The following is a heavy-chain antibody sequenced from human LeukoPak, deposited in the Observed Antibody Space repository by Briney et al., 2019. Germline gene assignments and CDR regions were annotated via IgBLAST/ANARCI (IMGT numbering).Heavy chain of an antibody. J-gene: IGHJ5*02. D-gene: IGHD1-26*01. CDR2: INPSGGST. CDR3: ARDHGSYYENWFDP. CDR1: GYTFTSYY. Sequence: PGGSLRLSCAASGYTFTSYYMHWVRQAPGQGLEWMGIINPSGGSTSYAQKFQGRVTMTRDMSTSTVYMELSSLRSEDTAVYYCARDHGSYYENWFDPWGQGTLVTVSS. V-gene: IGHV1-46*01.